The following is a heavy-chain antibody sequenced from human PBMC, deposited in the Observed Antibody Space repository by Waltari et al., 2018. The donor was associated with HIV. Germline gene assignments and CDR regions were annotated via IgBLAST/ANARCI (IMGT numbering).Heavy chain of an antibody. V-gene: IGHV3-23*01. D-gene: IGHD1-1*01. Sequence: EVQLLESGGGLVQPGGSLRLSCAASGFTCSSYAMSWVRQAPGKGLEWVSAISGSGGSTYYADSVKGRFTISRDNSKNTLYLQMNSLRAEDTAVYYCAKDQVAVEGFDYWGQGTLVTVSS. CDR3: AKDQVAVEGFDY. CDR1: GFTCSSYA. CDR2: ISGSGGST. J-gene: IGHJ4*02.